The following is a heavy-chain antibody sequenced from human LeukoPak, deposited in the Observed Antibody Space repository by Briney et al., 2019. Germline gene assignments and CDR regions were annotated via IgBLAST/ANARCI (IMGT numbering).Heavy chain of an antibody. D-gene: IGHD6-19*01. CDR3: AKDIAVAVYNWFDP. CDR2: ISGSGGST. V-gene: IGHV3-23*01. CDR1: GFTFSSYA. J-gene: IGHJ5*02. Sequence: GGSLRLSCAASGFTFSSYAMSWVRRAPGKGLEWASAISGSGGSTYYADSVKGRFTISRDNSKNTLYLQMNSLRAEDTAVYYCAKDIAVAVYNWFDPWAREPWSPSPQ.